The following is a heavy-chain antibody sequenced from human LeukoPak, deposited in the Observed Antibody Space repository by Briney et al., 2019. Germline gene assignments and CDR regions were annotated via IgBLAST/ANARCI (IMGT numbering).Heavy chain of an antibody. CDR3: AKVGSSWSDY. CDR2: ISGSGGST. CDR1: GFTFSSYS. J-gene: IGHJ4*02. Sequence: GGSLRLSCAASGFTFSSYSMNWVHQAPGKGLEWVSAISGSGGSTYYADSVKGRFTISRDNSKNTLYLQMNSLRAEDTAVYYCAKVGSSWSDYWGQGTLVTVSS. V-gene: IGHV3-23*01. D-gene: IGHD6-13*01.